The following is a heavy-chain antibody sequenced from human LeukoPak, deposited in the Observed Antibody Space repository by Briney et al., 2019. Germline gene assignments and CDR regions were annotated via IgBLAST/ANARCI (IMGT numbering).Heavy chain of an antibody. CDR3: ARVDSSSWYRYYYYYYYMDV. Sequence: GGSLRLSCAASGFTFSSYWMSWVRQAPGKGLEWVANIKQDGSEKYYVDSVKGRFTISRDNAKNSLYLQMNSLRAEDTAVYYCARVDSSSWYRYYYYYYYMDVWGKGTTVTVSS. CDR2: IKQDGSEK. J-gene: IGHJ6*03. D-gene: IGHD6-13*01. V-gene: IGHV3-7*01. CDR1: GFTFSSYW.